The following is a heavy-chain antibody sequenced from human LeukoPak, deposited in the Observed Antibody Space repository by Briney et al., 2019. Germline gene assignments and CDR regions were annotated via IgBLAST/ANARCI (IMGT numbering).Heavy chain of an antibody. CDR2: ISAYNGNT. V-gene: IGHV1-18*01. Sequence: ASVKVSCKASGYTFTSYAFRWVRQAPGQGLEWMGWISAYNGNTNYEQKFQGRVTMTTDTSTSTAYMELRSLRSDDTAVYYCAREGAYCSSTSCHRQNWFDPWGQGTLVTVSS. D-gene: IGHD2-2*01. J-gene: IGHJ5*02. CDR1: GYTFTSYA. CDR3: AREGAYCSSTSCHRQNWFDP.